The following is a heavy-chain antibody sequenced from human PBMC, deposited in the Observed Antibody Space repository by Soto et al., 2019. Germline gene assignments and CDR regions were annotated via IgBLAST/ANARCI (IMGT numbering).Heavy chain of an antibody. D-gene: IGHD3-22*01. CDR1: GGTFSSYT. Sequence: ASVKVSCKASGGTFSSYTINWVRQAPGQGLEWMGGIIPIFGTANYAQKFQGRVTITADESTNTAYMELSSLRSEDTAVYYCARSTYYYDSSGSAPDYWGQGTLVTVSS. V-gene: IGHV1-69*13. CDR3: ARSTYYYDSSGSAPDY. J-gene: IGHJ4*02. CDR2: IIPIFGTA.